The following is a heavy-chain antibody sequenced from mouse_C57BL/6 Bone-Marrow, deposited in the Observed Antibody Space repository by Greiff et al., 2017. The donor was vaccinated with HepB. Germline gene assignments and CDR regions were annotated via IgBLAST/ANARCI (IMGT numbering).Heavy chain of an antibody. J-gene: IGHJ2*01. Sequence: EVQGVESGEGLVKPGGSLKLSCAASGFTFSSYAMSWVRQTPEKRLEWVAYISSGGDYIYYADTVKGRFTISRDNARNTLYLQMSSLKSEDTAMYYCTRWNYYSYYFDYWGQGTTLTVSS. CDR3: TRWNYYSYYFDY. V-gene: IGHV5-9-1*02. D-gene: IGHD1-1*01. CDR1: GFTFSSYA. CDR2: ISSGGDYI.